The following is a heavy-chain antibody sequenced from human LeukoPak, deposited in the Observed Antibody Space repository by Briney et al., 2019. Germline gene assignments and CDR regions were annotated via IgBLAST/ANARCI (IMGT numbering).Heavy chain of an antibody. Sequence: TGGSLRLSCAASGFTFSNYSMNWARHAPGKGLGWFSSISSSSSYIDYADSMKGRFTISRDNAKNSLYLQMNSLRAEDTAVYYCARRQDAFDIWGQGTMVTVSS. CDR2: ISSSSSYI. V-gene: IGHV3-21*01. CDR1: GFTFSNYS. J-gene: IGHJ3*02. CDR3: ARRQDAFDI.